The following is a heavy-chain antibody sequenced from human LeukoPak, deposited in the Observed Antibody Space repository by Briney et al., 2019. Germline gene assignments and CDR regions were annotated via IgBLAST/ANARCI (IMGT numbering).Heavy chain of an antibody. CDR3: AKDRPDGYSDY. V-gene: IGHV3-23*01. D-gene: IGHD5-18*01. CDR2: INARGDRT. Sequence: GGSLRLSYVVSGFTFNSYAMSWVRQTPGKGLEWVSAINARGDRTNYAGSVKGRFTMSRDNSKNTLYLQMNSLRAEDSAIYYCAKDRPDGYSDYWGQGTLVTVSS. J-gene: IGHJ4*02. CDR1: GFTFNSYA.